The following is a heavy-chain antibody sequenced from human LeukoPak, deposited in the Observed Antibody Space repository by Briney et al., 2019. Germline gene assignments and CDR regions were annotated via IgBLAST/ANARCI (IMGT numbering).Heavy chain of an antibody. V-gene: IGHV1-69*05. D-gene: IGHD5-18*01. Sequence: ASVKVSCKVSGGTFSSYAISWVRQAPGQGLEWMGGIIPIFGTANYAQKFQGRVTITTDESTSTAYMELSSLRSEDTAVYYCASPPEVDTAMAGGFDYWGQGTLVTVSS. CDR2: IIPIFGTA. CDR3: ASPPEVDTAMAGGFDY. CDR1: GGTFSSYA. J-gene: IGHJ4*02.